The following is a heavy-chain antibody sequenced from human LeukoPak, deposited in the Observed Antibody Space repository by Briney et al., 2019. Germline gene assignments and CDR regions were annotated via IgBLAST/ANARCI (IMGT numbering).Heavy chain of an antibody. V-gene: IGHV4-59*12. CDR1: GGSFSSYY. D-gene: IGHD1-1*01. Sequence: SETLPLTCTVSGGSFSSYYWSWIRQAPGKGLEWIGYIYYSGSTNYNPSLKSRVTISIDTSKNQFSLKLNSVPAADTAMYYCARVETSKSSIDYWGQGTLVTVSS. J-gene: IGHJ4*02. CDR2: IYYSGST. CDR3: ARVETSKSSIDY.